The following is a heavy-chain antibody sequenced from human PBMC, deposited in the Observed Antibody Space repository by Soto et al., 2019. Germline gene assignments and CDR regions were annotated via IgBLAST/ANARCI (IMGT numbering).Heavy chain of an antibody. J-gene: IGHJ3*02. CDR2: ISSSGGTT. CDR3: AHPRGYGIFDAVDI. V-gene: IGHV3-23*01. Sequence: GGSLRLSCAASGFFFSTYAMNWVRQAPGKGLEWVAAISSSGGTTYYAESVRGRFTISRDNPINTLYLQMRSLRPEDTAIYYCAHPRGYGIFDAVDIWGQGTMVTVSS. CDR1: GFFFSTYA. D-gene: IGHD4-17*01.